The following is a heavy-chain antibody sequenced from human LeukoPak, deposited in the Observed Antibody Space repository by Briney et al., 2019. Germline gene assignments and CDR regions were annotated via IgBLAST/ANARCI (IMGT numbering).Heavy chain of an antibody. V-gene: IGHV3-48*01. D-gene: IGHD6-13*01. CDR1: GFTFSRYN. Sequence: GGSLRLSCAASGFTFSRYNMNWVRQAPGKGLEWVSYISISTSSIYYADSVKGRFTISRDNAKNSLYLQMNSLRADDTAAYYCAREPTYTSSWYSTCDSWGQGTLVTVSS. CDR2: ISISTSSI. CDR3: AREPTYTSSWYSTCDS. J-gene: IGHJ5*01.